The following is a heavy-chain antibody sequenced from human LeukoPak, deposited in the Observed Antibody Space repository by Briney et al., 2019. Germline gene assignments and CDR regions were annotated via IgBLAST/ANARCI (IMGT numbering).Heavy chain of an antibody. J-gene: IGHJ6*03. V-gene: IGHV6-1*01. CDR3: ARDHIDSSSWYRPTYYYMDV. D-gene: IGHD6-13*01. Sequence: SQTLSLTCAISGDSVSSNSAAWNWIRQSPSRGLEWLGRTYYRSKWYNDYAVSVKSRITINPDTSKNQFSLQLNSVTPEDTAVYYCARDHIDSSSWYRPTYYYMDVWGKGTTATISS. CDR1: GDSVSSNSAA. CDR2: TYYRSKWYN.